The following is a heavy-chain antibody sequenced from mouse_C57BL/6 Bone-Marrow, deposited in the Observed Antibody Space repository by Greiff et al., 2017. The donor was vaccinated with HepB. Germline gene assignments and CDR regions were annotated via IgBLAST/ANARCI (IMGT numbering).Heavy chain of an antibody. CDR1: GFTFSSYG. V-gene: IGHV5-6*01. J-gene: IGHJ2*01. CDR3: ARHRDYYGSSYYFDY. Sequence: VQLKESGGDLVKPGGSLKLSCAASGFTFSSYGMSWVRQTPDKRLEWVATISSGGSYTYYPDSVKGRFTISRDNAKNTLYLQMSSLKSEDTAMYYCARHRDYYGSSYYFDYWGQGTTLTVSS. CDR2: ISSGGSYT. D-gene: IGHD1-1*01.